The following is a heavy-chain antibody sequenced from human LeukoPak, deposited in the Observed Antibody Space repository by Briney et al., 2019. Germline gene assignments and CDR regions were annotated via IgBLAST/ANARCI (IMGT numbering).Heavy chain of an antibody. J-gene: IGHJ4*02. Sequence: PGGSLRLSCAASGFTISSYSMNWVRQAPGKGLEWVSAISANGGSTYYADSVKGRFTISRDNSKSTLYLQMNRLRAEDTAVYYCAKASGGSGSSLDYWGQGTLVTVSS. CDR1: GFTISSYS. CDR2: ISANGGST. CDR3: AKASGGSGSSLDY. D-gene: IGHD3-10*01. V-gene: IGHV3-23*01.